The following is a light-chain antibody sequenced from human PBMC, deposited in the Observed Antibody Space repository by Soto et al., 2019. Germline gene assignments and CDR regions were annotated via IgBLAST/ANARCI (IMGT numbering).Light chain of an antibody. CDR2: GAS. V-gene: IGKV1-9*01. CDR3: QQLNAYPLT. J-gene: IGKJ5*01. Sequence: DIQLTQSPSFLSASLGDRFSISFRASQGISSYLAWFQQKPGRAPNLLIYGASTLQSGVPSRSSGSGSGTDFTLTISNLQPEDFATYYCQQLNAYPLTFGQGTRLEIK. CDR1: QGISSY.